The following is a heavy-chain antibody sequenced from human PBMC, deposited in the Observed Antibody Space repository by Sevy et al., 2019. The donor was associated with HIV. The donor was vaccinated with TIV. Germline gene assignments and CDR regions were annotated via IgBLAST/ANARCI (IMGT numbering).Heavy chain of an antibody. D-gene: IGHD2-15*01. J-gene: IGHJ6*02. V-gene: IGHV3-23*01. CDR1: GFTFSSYA. CDR3: ARDGGLGYCTGGSCNRYYYYYGLDV. CDR2: ISGSSGST. Sequence: GGSLRLSCAASGFTFSSYAMSWVRQAPGKGLEWVSAISGSSGSTYHADSVKGRFTISRDNSKNSLYLQMNSLRVEDTAVYYCARDGGLGYCTGGSCNRYYYYYGLDVWGQGTTVTVSS.